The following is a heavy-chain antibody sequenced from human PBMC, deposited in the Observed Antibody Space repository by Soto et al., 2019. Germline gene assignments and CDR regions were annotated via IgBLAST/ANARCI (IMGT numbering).Heavy chain of an antibody. V-gene: IGHV4-30-4*01. J-gene: IGHJ3*02. Sequence: QVQLQESGPGLVKPSQTLSLTCTVSGGSISSGDYYWSWIRQPPGKGLEWIGYIYYSGSTYYNPSLETRVTISVDTSKIQFSLKLSSVTAADTAVYYCASGGMYYYDSSGYPAAFDIWGQGTMVTVSS. CDR1: GGSISSGDYY. CDR2: IYYSGST. CDR3: ASGGMYYYDSSGYPAAFDI. D-gene: IGHD3-22*01.